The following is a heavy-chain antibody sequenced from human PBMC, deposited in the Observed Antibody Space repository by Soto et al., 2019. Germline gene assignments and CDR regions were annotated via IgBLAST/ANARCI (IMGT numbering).Heavy chain of an antibody. J-gene: IGHJ4*02. CDR2: ISGSGGST. V-gene: IGHV3-23*01. CDR1: GFTFSSYA. CDR3: AKEQDYDFWSGYSPYFDY. D-gene: IGHD3-3*01. Sequence: GGSLRLSCAASGFTFSSYAMSWVRQAPGKGLECVSAISGSGGSTYYADSVKGRFTISRDNSKNTLYLQMNSLRAEDTAVYYCAKEQDYDFWSGYSPYFDYWGQGTLVTVSS.